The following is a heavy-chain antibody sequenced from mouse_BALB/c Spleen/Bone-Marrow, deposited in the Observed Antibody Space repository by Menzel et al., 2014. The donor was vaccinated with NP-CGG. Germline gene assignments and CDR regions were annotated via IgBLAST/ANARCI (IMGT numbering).Heavy chain of an antibody. J-gene: IGHJ3*01. Sequence: VKLQESGAELVRPGVSVKISCKGSGYTFTDYAMHWVKQSHAKSLEWIGVISTYYGDASYNQKFKGKATMTVDKSPSTAYMELARLTSEDSAIYYCAIRYGYDGEAVAWFAYWGQGTLVTVSA. CDR2: ISTYYGDA. CDR3: AIRYGYDGEAVAWFAY. V-gene: IGHV1S137*01. CDR1: GYTFTDYA. D-gene: IGHD2-2*01.